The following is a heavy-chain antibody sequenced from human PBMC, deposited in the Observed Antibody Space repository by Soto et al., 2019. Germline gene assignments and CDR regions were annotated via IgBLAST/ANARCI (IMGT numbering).Heavy chain of an antibody. Sequence: SVKVSFKASGGTFSSYAISWVRQAPGQGLEWMGGIIPIFGTANYAQKFQGRVTITADESTSTAYMELSSLRSEDTAVYYCARAPPSGSITGTTYYFDYWGQGTLVTVSS. CDR1: GGTFSSYA. CDR2: IIPIFGTA. D-gene: IGHD1-20*01. CDR3: ARAPPSGSITGTTYYFDY. V-gene: IGHV1-69*13. J-gene: IGHJ4*02.